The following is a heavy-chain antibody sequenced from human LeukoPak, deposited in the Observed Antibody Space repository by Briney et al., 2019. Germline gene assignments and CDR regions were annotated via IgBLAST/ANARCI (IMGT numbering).Heavy chain of an antibody. CDR3: ARLESRGYFFDY. CDR2: IHYSGST. CDR1: GGSISSDAYY. V-gene: IGHV4-31*03. Sequence: SQTLSLTCTVSGGSISSDAYYWSWIRQHPGKGLEWIGYIHYSGSTYYNPSLKSRVSISVDTSKNQFSLKLSSVTAADTAVYYCARLESRGYFFDYWGQGTLVAVSS. J-gene: IGHJ4*02. D-gene: IGHD3-22*01.